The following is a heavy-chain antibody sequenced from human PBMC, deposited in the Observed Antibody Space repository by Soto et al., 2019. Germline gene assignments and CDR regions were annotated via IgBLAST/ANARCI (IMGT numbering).Heavy chain of an antibody. CDR1: GGSISSGGYY. Sequence: QVQLQESGPGLVKPSQTLSLTCTVSGGSISSGGYYWSWLRQHPGKGLEWIGYIFDSGPTYYNPSLKSRVTISVAPSKSQFSLRLTSVTATDTAVYYCASQASGWYPDYWGQGTLVTVSS. CDR2: IFDSGPT. J-gene: IGHJ4*02. D-gene: IGHD6-19*01. V-gene: IGHV4-31*03. CDR3: ASQASGWYPDY.